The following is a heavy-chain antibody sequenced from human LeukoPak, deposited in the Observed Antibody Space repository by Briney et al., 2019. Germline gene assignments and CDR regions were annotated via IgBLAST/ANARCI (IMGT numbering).Heavy chain of an antibody. CDR1: GFTFDDYA. Sequence: SLRLSCAASGFTFDDYAMHWVRQAPGKGLEWVSGISWNSGSIGYADSVKGRFTISRDNAKNSLYLQMNSLRAEDTALYYCAKDSGGLYCSGGSCYYYDYWGQGTLVTVSS. V-gene: IGHV3-9*01. CDR2: ISWNSGSI. CDR3: AKDSGGLYCSGGSCYYYDY. D-gene: IGHD2-15*01. J-gene: IGHJ4*02.